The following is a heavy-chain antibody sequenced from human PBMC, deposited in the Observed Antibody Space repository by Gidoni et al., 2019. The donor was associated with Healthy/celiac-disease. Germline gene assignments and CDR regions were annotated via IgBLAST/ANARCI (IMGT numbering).Heavy chain of an antibody. D-gene: IGHD3-16*01. J-gene: IGHJ6*03. CDR2: IYYSGST. CDR1: GGSISSSSYY. Sequence: QLQLQESGPGLVKPSETLSLTCTVSGGSISSSSYYWGWIRQPPGKGLEWIGSIYYSGSTYYNPSLKSRVTISVDTSKNQCSLKLSSVTAAETAVYYCATIIMITFGGGEKYYYYYYMDVWGKGTTVTVSS. V-gene: IGHV4-39*01. CDR3: ATIIMITFGGGEKYYYYYYMDV.